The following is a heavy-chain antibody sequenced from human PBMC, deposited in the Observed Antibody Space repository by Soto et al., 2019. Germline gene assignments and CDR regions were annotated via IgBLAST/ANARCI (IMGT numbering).Heavy chain of an antibody. V-gene: IGHV3-7*03. Sequence: EVQLVESGGGLVQPGGSLRLSCGASGLTFSSYWMSWVRQAPGKGLEWVANINQDGSEKYYVDSVKGRFTISRDNAKNSLYLQMNSLRGEDTAVYYCAGDPSARSGNDYWGQGTLVTVSS. J-gene: IGHJ4*02. D-gene: IGHD6-19*01. CDR2: INQDGSEK. CDR3: AGDPSARSGNDY. CDR1: GLTFSSYW.